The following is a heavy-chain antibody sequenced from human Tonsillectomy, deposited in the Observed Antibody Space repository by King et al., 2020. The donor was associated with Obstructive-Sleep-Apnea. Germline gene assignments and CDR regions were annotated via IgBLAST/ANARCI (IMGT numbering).Heavy chain of an antibody. CDR1: GGSFSGYY. CDR2: INHSGST. V-gene: IGHV4-34*01. J-gene: IGHJ2*01. Sequence: VQLQQWGAGLLKPSETLSLTCAVYGGSFSGYYWTWIRQPPGKGLEWIGEINHSGSTIYNPSLKSRVTISVATSKNQFSLKLSSVTAADTAVYYCARLSRDWYFDLWGRGTLVTVSS. CDR3: ARLSRDWYFDL. D-gene: IGHD2/OR15-2a*01.